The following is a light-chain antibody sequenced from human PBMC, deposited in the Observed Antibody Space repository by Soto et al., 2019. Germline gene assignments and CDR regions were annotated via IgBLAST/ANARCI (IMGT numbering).Light chain of an antibody. CDR1: KLGDKY. CDR3: QAWDSDCYV. CDR2: QDT. Sequence: SYELTQPPSVSVSPGQTASITCSGAKLGDKYASWYQQKPGQSPVLVIYQDTKRPSGIPERFSGSNSGNTATLTISGTQAMDEADYYCQAWDSDCYVFGTGTKLTVL. V-gene: IGLV3-1*01. J-gene: IGLJ1*01.